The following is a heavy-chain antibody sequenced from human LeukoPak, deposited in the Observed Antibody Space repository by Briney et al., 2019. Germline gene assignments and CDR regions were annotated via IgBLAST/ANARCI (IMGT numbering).Heavy chain of an antibody. Sequence: SETLSLTCTVSGGSISSSSYYWGWIRQPRGKGLEWIGSIYYSGSTYDNPALKSRLTISVDTSNNQFSLNLSSVTAADTAVYYCARVPDGDDIVVYAFDIWGQGTMVTVSS. V-gene: IGHV4-39*07. CDR3: ARVPDGDDIVVYAFDI. D-gene: IGHD2-2*01. CDR1: GGSISSSSYY. J-gene: IGHJ3*02. CDR2: IYYSGST.